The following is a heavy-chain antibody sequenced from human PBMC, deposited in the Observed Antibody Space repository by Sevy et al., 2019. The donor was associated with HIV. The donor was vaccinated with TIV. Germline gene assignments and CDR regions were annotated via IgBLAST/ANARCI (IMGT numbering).Heavy chain of an antibody. J-gene: IGHJ5*02. V-gene: IGHV1-2*02. Sequence: GASVKVSCKASGYTFTGYYMHWVRQAPGQGLEWMGWINANSGGTKYAQNFQGRVSMTRDTSISTAYMELSRLRSDDTAVYYCAREPVYCSGVTCKPGGWFDPWGQGTLVTVSS. D-gene: IGHD2-15*01. CDR1: GYTFTGYY. CDR3: AREPVYCSGVTCKPGGWFDP. CDR2: INANSGGT.